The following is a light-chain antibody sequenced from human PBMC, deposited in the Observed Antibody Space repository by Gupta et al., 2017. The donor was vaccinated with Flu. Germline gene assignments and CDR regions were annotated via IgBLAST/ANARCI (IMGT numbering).Light chain of an antibody. CDR3: NSRDSSGNREV. J-gene: IGLJ3*02. Sequence: SSELTQAPAVSVALEQTVRITCQGDSLRTYYVSWYQQKPGQAPVLVIYGKNNRPSGIPDRFSGSSSGNTTTLTIXGXQAEDEXDYYCNSRDSSGNREVFGGGTKLTVL. CDR1: SLRTYY. CDR2: GKN. V-gene: IGLV3-19*01.